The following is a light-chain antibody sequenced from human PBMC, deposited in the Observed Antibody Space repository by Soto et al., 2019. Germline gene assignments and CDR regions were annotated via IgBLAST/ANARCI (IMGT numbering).Light chain of an antibody. CDR1: QSISHY. J-gene: IGKJ4*01. CDR2: DAA. V-gene: IGKV3-11*01. Sequence: EIVLTQSPATLSLSPGEGATLSCRASQSISHYLAWYQQKPGQAPRLLIYDAANRATGIPARFSGSGSGTDFTLTISSLEPEDFAVYWCHHRKNWLLTFGGGTKVEVK. CDR3: HHRKNWLLT.